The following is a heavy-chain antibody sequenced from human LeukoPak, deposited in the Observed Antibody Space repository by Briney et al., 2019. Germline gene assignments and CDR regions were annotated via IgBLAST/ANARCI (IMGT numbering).Heavy chain of an antibody. D-gene: IGHD2-21*02. Sequence: SVKVSCKASGGTFSSYAISWVRQAPGQGLEWMGGIIPIFGTANYAQKLQGRVTMTTDTSTSTAYMELRSLRSDDTAVYYCARDTVPYCGGDCPQPFDPWGQGTLVTVSS. CDR1: GGTFSSYA. V-gene: IGHV1-69*05. J-gene: IGHJ5*02. CDR3: ARDTVPYCGGDCPQPFDP. CDR2: IIPIFGTA.